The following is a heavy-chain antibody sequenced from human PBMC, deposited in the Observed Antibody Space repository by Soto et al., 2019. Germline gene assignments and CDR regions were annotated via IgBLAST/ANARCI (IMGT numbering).Heavy chain of an antibody. Sequence: SETLSLTCTVSGGSISSYYWSWIRQPPGKGLEWIGYIYYSGSTNYNPSLKSRVTISVDTSKNQFSLKLSSVTAADTAVYYCARGVTYYYDSSGYYLDYWGRGTMVTV. CDR2: IYYSGST. CDR3: ARGVTYYYDSSGYYLDY. D-gene: IGHD3-22*01. J-gene: IGHJ4*02. CDR1: GGSISSYY. V-gene: IGHV4-59*01.